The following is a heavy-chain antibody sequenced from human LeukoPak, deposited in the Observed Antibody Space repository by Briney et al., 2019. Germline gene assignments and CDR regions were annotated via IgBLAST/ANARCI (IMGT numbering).Heavy chain of an antibody. CDR3: ARDPNYSYCDSSGYSNYYYYYMDV. CDR1: GFTFSSYW. V-gene: IGHV3-7*01. J-gene: IGHJ6*03. Sequence: PGRSLRLSCAASGFTFSSYWMSWARQAPGKGLEWVANIKQDGSEKYYVDSVKGRFTISRDNAKNSLYLQMNSLRAEDTAVYYCARDPNYSYCDSSGYSNYYYYYMDVWGKGTTVTVSS. CDR2: IKQDGSEK. D-gene: IGHD3-22*01.